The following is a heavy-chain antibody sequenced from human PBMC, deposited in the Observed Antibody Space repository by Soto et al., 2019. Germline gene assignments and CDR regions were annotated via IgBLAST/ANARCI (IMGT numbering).Heavy chain of an antibody. CDR3: TRDRYYGPSGY. Sequence: EVQLVESGGGLLHLGGSLRLSCEALGSPFGGYRLNWVGKLPGKELEWISYISSNINTRYYADSVKGRFTISRDNAKNSLYLQMNSLRDEDTAIYYCTRDRYYGPSGYWGQGTLVTVSS. V-gene: IGHV3-48*02. CDR2: ISSNINTR. J-gene: IGHJ4*02. CDR1: GSPFGGYR. D-gene: IGHD3-3*01.